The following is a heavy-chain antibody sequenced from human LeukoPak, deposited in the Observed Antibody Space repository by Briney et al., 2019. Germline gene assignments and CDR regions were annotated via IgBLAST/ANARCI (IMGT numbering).Heavy chain of an antibody. CDR2: ISGSGGST. J-gene: IGHJ4*02. Sequence: PGGSLRLSCAASGFTFSNYGMSWVRQAPGKGLEWVSAISGSGGSTYYADSVKGRFTISRDNAKNSLYLQMNSLRAEDTAVYYCASGRRQLWSDPFDYWGQGTLVTVSS. CDR1: GFTFSNYG. CDR3: ASGRRQLWSDPFDY. V-gene: IGHV3-23*01. D-gene: IGHD5-18*01.